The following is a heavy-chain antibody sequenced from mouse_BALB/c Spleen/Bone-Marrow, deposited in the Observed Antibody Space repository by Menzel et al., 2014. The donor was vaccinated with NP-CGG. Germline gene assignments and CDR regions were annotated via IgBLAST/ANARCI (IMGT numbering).Heavy chain of an antibody. D-gene: IGHD2-3*01. CDR2: IYPGDGDT. J-gene: IGHJ4*01. V-gene: IGHV1-82*01. Sequence: QVQLQQSGPKLVKPGASVKISCKASGYAFSSSWMNWVKQRPGQGLEWIGRIYPGDGDTHYNGKFKGKATLTADKSSSTAYMHLSSLTSVDSAVYFCARSDGYRALDYWGQGTSVTVSS. CDR1: GYAFSSSW. CDR3: ARSDGYRALDY.